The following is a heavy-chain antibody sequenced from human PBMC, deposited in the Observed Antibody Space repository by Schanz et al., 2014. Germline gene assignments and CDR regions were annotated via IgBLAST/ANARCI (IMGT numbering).Heavy chain of an antibody. CDR3: VREDMVRGIRAFDI. V-gene: IGHV3-53*01. CDR2: MYINSGST. J-gene: IGHJ3*02. Sequence: EVQLVESGGGLIQPGGSLRLSCAVSGFTVNTNYMSWVRQAPGKGLEWISSMYINSGSTQYADSVKGRFTVSRDNSKNTLYLQLNSLTAEDTAVYYCVREDMVRGIRAFDIWGQGTMVTVSS. D-gene: IGHD3-10*01. CDR1: GFTVNTNY.